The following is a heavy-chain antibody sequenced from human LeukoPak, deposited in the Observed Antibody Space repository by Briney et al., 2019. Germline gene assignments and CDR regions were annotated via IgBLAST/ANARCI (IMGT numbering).Heavy chain of an antibody. V-gene: IGHV1-2*02. CDR2: INPNTGGP. J-gene: IGHJ6*03. D-gene: IGHD2-2*01. CDR1: GFTFTGYY. CDR3: ARGAPLSQIYYFYFYMDV. Sequence: ASMKVSCKTSGFTFTGYYMHWVRQAPGQGLEWMGWINPNTGGPNYAQNFQGRVTMTRDTSITTAYMELSRLRSDDTAVYYCARGAPLSQIYYFYFYMDVWGKGTTVTISS.